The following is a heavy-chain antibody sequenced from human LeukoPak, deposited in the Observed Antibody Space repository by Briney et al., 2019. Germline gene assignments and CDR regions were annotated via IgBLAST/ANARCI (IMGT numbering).Heavy chain of an antibody. V-gene: IGHV3-30*18. CDR3: AKSARAIQLWLLDY. CDR1: GFTLSSYG. CDR2: ISYDGSNK. J-gene: IGHJ4*02. Sequence: SGRSLRLSCAASGFTLSSYGMHWVRQAPGKGLEWVAVISYDGSNKYYADSVKGRFTISRDNSKNTLYLQMNSLRAEDTAVYYCAKSARAIQLWLLDYWGQGTLVTVSS. D-gene: IGHD5-18*01.